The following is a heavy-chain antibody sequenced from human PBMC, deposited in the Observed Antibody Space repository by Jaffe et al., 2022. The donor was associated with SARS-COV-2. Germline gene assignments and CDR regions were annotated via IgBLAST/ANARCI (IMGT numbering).Heavy chain of an antibody. D-gene: IGHD3-10*01. J-gene: IGHJ4*02. CDR3: AKEYVGGVWFEY. Sequence: EVQLLESGGTLVQPGGSLRLSCAASGFTFSTYAMSWVRQAPGEGLEWVSSISSTGGSTYYADSVKGRFTISRDNSKNTLYLQMNNLRAEDTAVYYCAKEYVGGVWFEYWGQGTLFIVSS. V-gene: IGHV3-23*01. CDR2: ISSTGGST. CDR1: GFTFSTYA.